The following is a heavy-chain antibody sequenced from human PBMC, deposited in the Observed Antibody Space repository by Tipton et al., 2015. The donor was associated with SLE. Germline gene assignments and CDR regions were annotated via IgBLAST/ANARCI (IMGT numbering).Heavy chain of an antibody. Sequence: RSLRLSCAASGFTFDDYAMHWVRQAPGKGLEWVSGISWNSGSIGYADSVKGRFTISRDNAKNSLYLQMNSLRAEDTALYYCAKGGYNWNEEAFDIWGQGTMVTVSS. CDR3: AKGGYNWNEEAFDI. V-gene: IGHV3-9*01. J-gene: IGHJ3*02. CDR1: GFTFDDYA. CDR2: ISWNSGSI. D-gene: IGHD1-1*01.